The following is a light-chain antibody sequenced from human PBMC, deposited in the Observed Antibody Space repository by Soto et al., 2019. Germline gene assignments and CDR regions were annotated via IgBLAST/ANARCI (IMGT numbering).Light chain of an antibody. CDR2: WAS. CDR1: QSVLYNSNNKNY. CDR3: QQYYTTPTWT. J-gene: IGKJ1*01. Sequence: DIVMTQSPDSLAVSLGERATINCKSSQSVLYNSNNKNYLAWYQQKPGQPPKLLIYWASTRESGVPDRFSGSVSGTDFSLTITSLQAEDVAVYYCQQYYTTPTWTFGQGTKVEIK. V-gene: IGKV4-1*01.